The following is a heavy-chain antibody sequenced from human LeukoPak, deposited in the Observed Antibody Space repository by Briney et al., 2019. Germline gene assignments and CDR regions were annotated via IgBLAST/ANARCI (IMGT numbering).Heavy chain of an antibody. D-gene: IGHD6-19*01. V-gene: IGHV4-59*01. Sequence: SSETLSLTCTVSGGSINTYYWSWIRQPPGKGLEWVGYIYYTGSTNYNPSLKSRVTISVDTSKNQTSLKLTSVTAADTAVYYCARAHISVAGTLGYWGQGTLVTVSS. CDR3: ARAHISVAGTLGY. CDR1: GGSINTYY. CDR2: IYYTGST. J-gene: IGHJ4*02.